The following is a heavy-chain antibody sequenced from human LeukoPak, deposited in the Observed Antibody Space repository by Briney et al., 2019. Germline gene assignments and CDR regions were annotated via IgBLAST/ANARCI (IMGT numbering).Heavy chain of an antibody. V-gene: IGHV3-53*01. J-gene: IGHJ4*02. D-gene: IGHD6-19*01. CDR3: AKDRANTGWYGRFDS. CDR2: SYSGGST. Sequence: PGGSLRLSCAASGFSLWRHYMNWVRQAPGKGLEWVALSYSGGSTYYADYVKGRFTISRDNSKNTLFLQMNSLRAEDTAIYYCAKDRANTGWYGRFDSWGQGALVTVSS. CDR1: GFSLWRHY.